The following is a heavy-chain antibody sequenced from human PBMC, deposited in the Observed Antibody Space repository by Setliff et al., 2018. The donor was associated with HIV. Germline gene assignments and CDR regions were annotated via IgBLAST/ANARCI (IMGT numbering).Heavy chain of an antibody. J-gene: IGHJ6*03. Sequence: KPSETLSLTCTVSGGAISTYYWTWIRQPPGKGLEWIGYIYSSGSTHQNPSLKSRVTMSVDTSKNQFSLRLSSVTAADTAVYYCARDKGYYYMDVWGKGITVTVSS. V-gene: IGHV4-4*09. CDR2: IYSSGST. CDR1: GGAISTYY. CDR3: ARDKGYYYMDV.